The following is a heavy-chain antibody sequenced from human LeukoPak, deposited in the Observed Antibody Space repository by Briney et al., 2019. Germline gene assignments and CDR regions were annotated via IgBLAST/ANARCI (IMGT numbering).Heavy chain of an antibody. D-gene: IGHD3-22*01. Sequence: GASVTVSCTASGYTFTSYYMHWVRQAPGQGLEWMGIINPSGGSTSYAQKFQGRVTMTRDTSTSTVYMELSSLRSEDTAVYYCARAPTWLLLDFDYWGQGTLVTVSS. V-gene: IGHV1-46*01. J-gene: IGHJ4*02. CDR1: GYTFTSYY. CDR2: INPSGGST. CDR3: ARAPTWLLLDFDY.